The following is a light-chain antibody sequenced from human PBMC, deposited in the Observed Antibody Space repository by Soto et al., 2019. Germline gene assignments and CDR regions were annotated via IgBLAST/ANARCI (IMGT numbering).Light chain of an antibody. Sequence: TQARSILSPPVGDRVTISCRASQSISSWLAWYQQKPGKAPKLLIYKASSLESGVPSRFSGSGSGTEFTLTISSLQPEDFATYYCQQLNSYPRTFGQGTRLEIK. CDR2: KAS. V-gene: IGKV1-5*03. CDR3: QQLNSYPRT. CDR1: QSISSW. J-gene: IGKJ5*01.